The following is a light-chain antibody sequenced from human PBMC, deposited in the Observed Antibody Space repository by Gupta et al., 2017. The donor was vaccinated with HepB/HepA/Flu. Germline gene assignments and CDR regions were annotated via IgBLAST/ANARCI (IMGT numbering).Light chain of an antibody. CDR2: RNN. J-gene: IGLJ1*01. Sequence: HSVLTQPPSASAAPGQRVTISCSGSSSNIGSKTVNWYQQLPGTAPTLLIDRNNQRPSGVPDRFAFSNSRTDASPALAGRECEDEAEDDCSGSAGSVNGRGVFGTGTKVTVL. CDR1: SSNIGSKT. CDR3: SGSAGSVNGRGV. V-gene: IGLV1-44*01.